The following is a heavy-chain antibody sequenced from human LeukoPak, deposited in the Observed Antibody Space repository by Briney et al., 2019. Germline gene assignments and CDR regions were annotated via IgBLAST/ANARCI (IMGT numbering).Heavy chain of an antibody. Sequence: PGGSLRLSCSDSGFIFNKYAMHWVRQAPGKGLEFVSTISINGDNTYYADSVKGRFTIFRDNSKNTLYLQMRSLRVEDTAVYYCVKDHEYSYDYWGRGTLVTVSS. D-gene: IGHD4-11*01. V-gene: IGHV3-64D*06. CDR3: VKDHEYSYDY. CDR1: GFIFNKYA. J-gene: IGHJ4*02. CDR2: ISINGDNT.